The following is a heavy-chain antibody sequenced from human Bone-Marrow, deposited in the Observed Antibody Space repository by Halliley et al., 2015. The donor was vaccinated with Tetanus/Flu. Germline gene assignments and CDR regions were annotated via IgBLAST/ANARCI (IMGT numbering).Heavy chain of an antibody. V-gene: IGHV3-23*01. CDR3: TRKEKTFSGMDV. CDR2: ISANGRTT. Sequence: LEWVSGISANGRTTYYADPVKGRFPISRDNSENTLYLQMSSLRAEDTAVYYCTRKEKTFSGMDVWGPGTTVIVSS. J-gene: IGHJ6*02.